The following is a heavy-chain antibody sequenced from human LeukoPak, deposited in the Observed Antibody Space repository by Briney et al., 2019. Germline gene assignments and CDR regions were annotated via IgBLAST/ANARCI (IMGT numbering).Heavy chain of an antibody. D-gene: IGHD6-19*01. CDR3: ARPASSGWPPDFDY. CDR2: IWNDGSIK. V-gene: IGHV3-33*01. J-gene: IGHJ4*02. CDR1: GFTFSSYG. Sequence: GGSLRLSCAASGFTFSSYGMHWVRQAPGKGLEWMAVIWNDGSIKYYVDSVKGRFTISRDNSKNTLYLQMNSLRAEDTAVYYCARPASSGWPPDFDYWGQGTLVTVSS.